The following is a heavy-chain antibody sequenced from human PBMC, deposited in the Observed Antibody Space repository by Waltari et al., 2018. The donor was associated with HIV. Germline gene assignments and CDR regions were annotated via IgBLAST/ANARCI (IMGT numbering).Heavy chain of an antibody. CDR3: ARFDGGGSGVYH. Sequence: EVQLVESGGGLVKPGGSLRLSCAASGFSFSSYSMSWVRQAPGKGLEWGSYSDSGNSYLNEADSVRCRFTISRDNAKNSLFLQLNSLRVEDTAFYYCARFDGGGSGVYHWGQGTLVTVSS. D-gene: IGHD2-15*01. V-gene: IGHV3-21*01. J-gene: IGHJ5*02. CDR1: GFSFSSYS. CDR2: SDSGNSYL.